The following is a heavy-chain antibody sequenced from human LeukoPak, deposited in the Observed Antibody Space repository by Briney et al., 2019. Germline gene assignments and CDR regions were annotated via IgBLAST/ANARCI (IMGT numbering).Heavy chain of an antibody. V-gene: IGHV4-59*12. CDR2: IYYSGST. CDR3: ARGTYYYYYYMDV. J-gene: IGHJ6*03. Sequence: SETLSLTCTVSGGSISSYYWSWIRQPPGKGLEWIGYIYYSGSTNYKPSLKSRVTISVDTSKNQFSLKLSSVTAADTAVYYCARGTYYYYYYMDVWGKGTTVTVSS. CDR1: GGSISSYY.